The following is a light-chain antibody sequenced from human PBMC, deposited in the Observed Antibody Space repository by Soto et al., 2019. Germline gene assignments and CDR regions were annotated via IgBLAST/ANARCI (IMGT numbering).Light chain of an antibody. V-gene: IGKV1-39*01. Sequence: DIPVTQSPSSLSASVGDRVTITCRASQTINNLLNWYQKQPGKAPKVLIYAASSLQSGVPSRFSGSGSGTHFTLTISSLQPEDFAIYYCQQSYSNPFTFGPGTRVDI. CDR1: QTINNL. J-gene: IGKJ3*01. CDR2: AAS. CDR3: QQSYSNPFT.